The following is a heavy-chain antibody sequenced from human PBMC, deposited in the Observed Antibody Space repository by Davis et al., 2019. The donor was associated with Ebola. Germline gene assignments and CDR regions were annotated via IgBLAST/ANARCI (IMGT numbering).Heavy chain of an antibody. D-gene: IGHD3-3*01. CDR1: VITFSSYA. CDR2: ISSSSSYI. V-gene: IGHV3-21*04. CDR3: AKSGLSFGVVKYHYGMDV. J-gene: IGHJ6*04. Sequence: GESLKISCADSVITFSSYAMNWVRQAPGKGLEWVSSISSSSSYIYYADSVKGRFTISRDNAKKTLYLQMNSLRAEDTAVYYCAKSGLSFGVVKYHYGMDVWGKGTTVTVSS.